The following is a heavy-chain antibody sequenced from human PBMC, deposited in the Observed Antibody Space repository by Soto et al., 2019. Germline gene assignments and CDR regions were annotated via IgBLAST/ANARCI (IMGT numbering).Heavy chain of an antibody. CDR3: ARNTYSRTYYFHY. D-gene: IGHD2-2*01. J-gene: IGHJ4*02. Sequence: SGPTLVNPTQTLTLTCTFSGFSLGTSEMCVSWIRQPPGKALEWLALINWDDDKYYNTSLKTRLTISKDTSKNQVVLTMTNMDPVDTATYYCARNTYSRTYYFHYWGQGTLATVST. V-gene: IGHV2-70*01. CDR2: INWDDDK. CDR1: GFSLGTSEMC.